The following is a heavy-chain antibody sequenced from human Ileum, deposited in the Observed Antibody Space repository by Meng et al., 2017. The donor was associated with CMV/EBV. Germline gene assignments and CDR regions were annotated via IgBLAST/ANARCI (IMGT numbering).Heavy chain of an antibody. J-gene: IGHJ3*02. CDR1: GFTFSRYW. V-gene: IGHV3-7*01. CDR3: ARVFTREGSAFNAFDI. Sequence: GESLKISCAASGFTFSRYWMSWVRQAPGKGLEWVANIKPDGSETDYLDSVKGRFAVSRDNARDSLYLNLDSLRAQDTAVYYCARVFTREGSAFNAFDIWGQGTVVTVSS. CDR2: IKPDGSET. D-gene: IGHD2-15*01.